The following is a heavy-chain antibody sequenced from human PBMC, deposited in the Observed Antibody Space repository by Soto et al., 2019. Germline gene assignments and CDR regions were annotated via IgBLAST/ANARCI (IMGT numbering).Heavy chain of an antibody. CDR1: GGSFSDYY. CDR3: AREWWSGSLIGGSL. V-gene: IGHV4-34*01. Sequence: QVQLQQWGAGLLKPSETLSLTCPVNGGSFSDYYWTWIRQPPGKGLEWIGEVNHGGSTHYNPSLKSRGAISVDTSKKQFSLHLTFVTAADTAVYYCAREWWSGSLIGGSLGGEGTLVTVSS. D-gene: IGHD3-3*01. CDR2: VNHGGST. J-gene: IGHJ4*02.